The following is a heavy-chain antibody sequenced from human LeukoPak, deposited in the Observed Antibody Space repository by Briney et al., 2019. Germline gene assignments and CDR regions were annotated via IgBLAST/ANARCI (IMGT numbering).Heavy chain of an antibody. CDR1: GGSFSGYY. J-gene: IGHJ5*02. CDR3: ASSRDNWFDP. Sequence: SETLSLTCAVYGGSFSGYYGTWIRQPPGKGLEWIGYIYYSGSTNYNPSLKSRVTISVDTSKNQFSLKLSSVTAADTAVYYCASSRDNWFDPWGQGTLVTVSS. V-gene: IGHV4-59*08. CDR2: IYYSGST.